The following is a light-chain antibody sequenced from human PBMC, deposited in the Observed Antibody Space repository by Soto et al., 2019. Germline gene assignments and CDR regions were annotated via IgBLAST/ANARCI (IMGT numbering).Light chain of an antibody. J-gene: IGKJ1*01. CDR3: QQYGSTSWT. CDR1: QSVSSSY. Sequence: EIVLTQSPSTLTLSPGERATLSCRASQSVSSSYLAWYQQNPGQAPRLLIYGASSRATGIPDRFSGSGSGTDFTLTISRLEPEDFAVYYCQQYGSTSWTFGQGTKVDIK. CDR2: GAS. V-gene: IGKV3-20*01.